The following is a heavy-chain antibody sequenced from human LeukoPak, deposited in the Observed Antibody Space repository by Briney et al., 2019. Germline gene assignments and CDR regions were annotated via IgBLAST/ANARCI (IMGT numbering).Heavy chain of an antibody. J-gene: IGHJ4*02. Sequence: GGSLRLSCAASGFTFSSYWMHWVRQAPGKGLVWVSRINSDGSSTSYADSVKGRFTISRDNAKNTLYLQMNSLRAEDTAVYYCAREGKVGATVFDYWGQGTLVTVS. V-gene: IGHV3-74*01. D-gene: IGHD1-26*01. CDR1: GFTFSSYW. CDR3: AREGKVGATVFDY. CDR2: INSDGSST.